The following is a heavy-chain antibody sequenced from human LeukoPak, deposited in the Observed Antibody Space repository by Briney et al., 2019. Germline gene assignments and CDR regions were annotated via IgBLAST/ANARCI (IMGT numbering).Heavy chain of an antibody. D-gene: IGHD3-22*01. CDR3: ARDYDSSGYDPYYLDY. J-gene: IGHJ4*02. CDR2: ISSSSSYI. V-gene: IGHV3-21*01. CDR1: GFTFSSYS. Sequence: PGGSLRLSCAASGFTFSSYSMNWVRQAPGKGLEWVSSISSSSSYIYYADSVKGRFTISRDNAKNSLYLQMNSLRAEDTAVYYCARDYDSSGYDPYYLDYWGQGTLVTVSS.